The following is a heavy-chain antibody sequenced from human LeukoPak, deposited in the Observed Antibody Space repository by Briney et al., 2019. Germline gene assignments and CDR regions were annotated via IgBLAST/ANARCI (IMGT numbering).Heavy chain of an antibody. CDR3: ARALFGSGSYYDPFDY. J-gene: IGHJ4*02. V-gene: IGHV3-21*01. CDR2: ISSSSSYI. D-gene: IGHD3-10*01. Sequence: GGSLRLSCAASGFTFSSYSMNWVRQAPGKGLEWVSSISSSSSYIYYADSVKGRFTISRDNAKNSLYLQMNSLRAEDTAVYYCARALFGSGSYYDPFDYWGQGTPVTVSS. CDR1: GFTFSSYS.